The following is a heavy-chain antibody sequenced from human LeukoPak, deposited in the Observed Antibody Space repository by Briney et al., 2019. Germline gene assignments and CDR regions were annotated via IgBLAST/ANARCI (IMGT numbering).Heavy chain of an antibody. J-gene: IGHJ4*02. CDR1: GGSFSGYY. Sequence: PSETLSLTCAVYGGSFSGYYWSWIRQPPGKGLEWIGEINHSGSTNYNPSLKSRVTISVDTSKNQFSLKLSSVTAADTAVYYCARYMARGFDYWGQGTLVTVSS. CDR2: INHSGST. CDR3: ARYMARGFDY. D-gene: IGHD3-10*01. V-gene: IGHV4-34*01.